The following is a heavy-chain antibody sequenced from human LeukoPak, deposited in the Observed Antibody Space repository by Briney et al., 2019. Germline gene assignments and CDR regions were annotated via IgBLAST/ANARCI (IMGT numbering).Heavy chain of an antibody. V-gene: IGHV1-8*02. CDR1: GYTFTGYY. J-gene: IGHJ4*02. D-gene: IGHD3-3*01. CDR2: MNPNSGNT. CDR3: ARGGGRLRTIFGVVNHYYFDY. Sequence: ASVKVSCKASGYTFTGYYMHWVRQAPGQGLEWMGWMNPNSGNTGYAQKFQGRVTMTRNTSISTAYMELSSLRSEDTAVYYCARGGGRLRTIFGVVNHYYFDYWGQGTLVTVSS.